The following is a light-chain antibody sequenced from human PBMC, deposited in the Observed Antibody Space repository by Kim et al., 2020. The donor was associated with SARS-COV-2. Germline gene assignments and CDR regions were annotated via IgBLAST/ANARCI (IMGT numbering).Light chain of an antibody. J-gene: IGKJ1*01. CDR1: QSLLHSNGENF. CDR2: LGY. Sequence: PAYMYCRSSQSLLHSNGENFLDWYVQKPGQSLQLLVYLGYKRGSGVPDRFSGSVAGTDYTLKRSRGEAEDVGVYYCMQGLQTLRTFGKRTKVDIK. V-gene: IGKV2-28*01. CDR3: MQGLQTLRT.